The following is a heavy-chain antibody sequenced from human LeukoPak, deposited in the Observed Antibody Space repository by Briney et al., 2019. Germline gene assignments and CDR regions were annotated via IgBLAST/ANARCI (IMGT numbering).Heavy chain of an antibody. CDR2: ISYDGSNK. CDR1: GFTFSSYG. Sequence: WGSLRLSCAASGFTFSSYGIHWVRQAPGKGLEWVAVISYDGSNKYYADSVKGRFTISRDNSKNTLYLQMNSLRAEDTAVYYCAKDKDDYYYYYMDVWGKGTTVTISS. CDR3: AKDKDDYYYYYMDV. J-gene: IGHJ6*03. V-gene: IGHV3-30*18.